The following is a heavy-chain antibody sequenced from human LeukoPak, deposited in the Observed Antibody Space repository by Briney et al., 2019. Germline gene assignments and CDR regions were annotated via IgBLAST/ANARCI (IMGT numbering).Heavy chain of an antibody. Sequence: SETLSLTCAVSGGSISSGGYSWSWIRQPPGKGLEWIGYIYHSGSTYYNPSLKSRVTISVDRSKNQFPLKLSSVTAADTAVYYCAREDTSAAVDYWGQGTLVTVSS. D-gene: IGHD6-13*01. CDR1: GGSISSGGYS. CDR2: IYHSGST. CDR3: AREDTSAAVDY. V-gene: IGHV4-30-2*01. J-gene: IGHJ4*02.